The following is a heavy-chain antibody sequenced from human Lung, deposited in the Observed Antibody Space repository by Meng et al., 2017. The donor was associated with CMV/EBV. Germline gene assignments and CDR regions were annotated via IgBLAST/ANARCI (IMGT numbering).Heavy chain of an antibody. CDR2: IIPTVGTA. CDR1: GGTFSSYA. Sequence: SVKVSXKASGGTFSSYAINWVRQAPGQGLECMGGIIPTVGTANYAQKFQGRVTINTDESTNTVYMELSSLRSEDTAVYYCARARSNVYYYDSSGGRDAFDIWGQGTXVTVSS. V-gene: IGHV1-69*05. CDR3: ARARSNVYYYDSSGGRDAFDI. J-gene: IGHJ3*02. D-gene: IGHD3-22*01.